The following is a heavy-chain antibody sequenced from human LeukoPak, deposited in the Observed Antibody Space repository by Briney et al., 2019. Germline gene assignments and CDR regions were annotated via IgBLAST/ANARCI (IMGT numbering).Heavy chain of an antibody. Sequence: PGGSLRLSCAASGFTFSSYAMHWVRQAPGKGLEWVAVISYDGATTYYADSVKGRFTISRDNSKNTLYLQMNSLRAEDTAVYYCAKDPIVVVPAAIGFDPWGQGTLVTVSS. CDR2: ISYDGATT. D-gene: IGHD2-2*01. CDR3: AKDPIVVVPAAIGFDP. V-gene: IGHV3-30*07. J-gene: IGHJ5*02. CDR1: GFTFSSYA.